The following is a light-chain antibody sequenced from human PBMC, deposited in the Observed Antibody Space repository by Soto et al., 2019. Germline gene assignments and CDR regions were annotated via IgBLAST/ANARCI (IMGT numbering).Light chain of an antibody. CDR3: QQYYSGLWT. CDR1: QSVLYSVNNENY. Sequence: DIVMTQSPDSLAVSLGERATINCKSSQSVLYSVNNENYLAWYQQKPGQPPKLLIYWASTRESGVPARFSGSGSGTDFTLTISSLQAEDVAVYYCQQYYSGLWTLGQGTKVEIK. J-gene: IGKJ1*01. V-gene: IGKV4-1*01. CDR2: WAS.